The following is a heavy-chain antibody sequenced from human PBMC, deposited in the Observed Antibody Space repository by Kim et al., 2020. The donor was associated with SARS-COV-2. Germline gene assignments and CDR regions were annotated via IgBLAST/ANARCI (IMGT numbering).Heavy chain of an antibody. CDR3: ARARRTMVRGVITSRSYFYYGMDV. CDR1: GFTFSSYS. Sequence: GGSLRLSCAASGFTFSSYSMNWVRQAPGKGLEWVSSISSSSSYIYYADSVKGRFTISRDNAKNSLYLQMNSLRAEDTAVYYCARARRTMVRGVITSRSYFYYGMDVWGQGTTVTVSS. D-gene: IGHD3-10*01. CDR2: ISSSSSYI. J-gene: IGHJ6*02. V-gene: IGHV3-21*01.